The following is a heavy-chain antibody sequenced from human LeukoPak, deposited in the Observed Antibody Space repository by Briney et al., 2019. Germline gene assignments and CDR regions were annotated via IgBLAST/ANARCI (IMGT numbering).Heavy chain of an antibody. CDR3: ARGDFSSGFSFDY. Sequence: GGSLRLSCAASGFSFSRYSMNWVRQAPGRGLEWVSSISSSSSYRYYADSVKGRFTISRDNAKNSLYVQMNSLRVEDTAVYYCARGDFSSGFSFDYWGQGTLVTVSS. V-gene: IGHV3-21*01. CDR1: GFSFSRYS. J-gene: IGHJ4*02. CDR2: ISSSSSYR. D-gene: IGHD3-10*01.